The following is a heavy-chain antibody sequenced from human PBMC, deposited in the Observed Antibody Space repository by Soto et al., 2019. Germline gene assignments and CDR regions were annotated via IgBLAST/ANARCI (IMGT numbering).Heavy chain of an antibody. J-gene: IGHJ5*02. Sequence: ESGGGVVQPGRSLRLSCAASGFTFSSYGMHWVRQAPGKGLEWVAVISYDGSNKYYADSVKGRFTISRDNSKNTLYLQMNSLRAEDTAVYYCAKDIGDYGDQFDPWGQGTLVTVSS. CDR3: AKDIGDYGDQFDP. V-gene: IGHV3-30*18. D-gene: IGHD4-17*01. CDR2: ISYDGSNK. CDR1: GFTFSSYG.